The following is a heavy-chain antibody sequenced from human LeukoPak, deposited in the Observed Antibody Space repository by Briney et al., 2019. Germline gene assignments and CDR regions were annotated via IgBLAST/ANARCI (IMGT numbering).Heavy chain of an antibody. CDR3: GRGAGGSYYLDY. J-gene: IGHJ4*02. Sequence: GGSLRLSCAASGFTFSSHWMHWIRQVPGKGLEWISRINTDESDTLSADSMKGRFTISRDNAKNTLYLQMNSLRDEDTAVYYCGRGAGGSYYLDYWGQGALVTVSS. D-gene: IGHD1-26*01. CDR2: INTDESDT. V-gene: IGHV3-74*03. CDR1: GFTFSSHW.